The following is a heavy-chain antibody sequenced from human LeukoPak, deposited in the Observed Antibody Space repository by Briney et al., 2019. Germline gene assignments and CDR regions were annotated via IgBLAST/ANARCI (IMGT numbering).Heavy chain of an antibody. CDR1: GSSFGSSG. D-gene: IGHD2-21*02. Sequence: GGSLRLSCAAPGSSFGSSGINWVRQAPGRGLEWVASIGSTGSDRYYADSVKGRFTISRDNAKNSLYLQINSLGAEDTAVYYCAKDSVVTLDLDAFDIWGQGTMVTVSS. CDR3: AKDSVVTLDLDAFDI. CDR2: IGSTGSDR. J-gene: IGHJ3*02. V-gene: IGHV3-21*04.